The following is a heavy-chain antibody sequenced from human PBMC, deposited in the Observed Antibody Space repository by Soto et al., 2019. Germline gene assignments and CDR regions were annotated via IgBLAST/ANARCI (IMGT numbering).Heavy chain of an antibody. J-gene: IGHJ4*02. CDR3: ARVPTGGYDWN. CDR2: IHSDGSRT. D-gene: IGHD5-12*01. V-gene: IGHV3-74*01. CDR1: GFTFSSYW. Sequence: EVQLVESGGGLVQPGGSLRLSCAASGFTFSSYWMHWVRQAPGKGLVWVSRIHSDGSRTDYADSVKGRFTISRDNAKNTLYLEMNSLIAEDTAVYYCARVPTGGYDWNWGQGTLVTVSS.